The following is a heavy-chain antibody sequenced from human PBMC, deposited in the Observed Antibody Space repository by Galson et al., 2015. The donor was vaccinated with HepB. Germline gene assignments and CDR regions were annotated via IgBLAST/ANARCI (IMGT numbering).Heavy chain of an antibody. CDR2: IRCKASSHAS. CDR1: GFTFSGFA. D-gene: IGHD1-26*01. Sequence: SLRLSCAASGFTFSGFAIHWVRQTPGKGLEWVGRIRCKASSHASAYTASLKGRFTISRDDSKNTAYLHMNRLKTEDTAVYYCARWGDLSGYSILWGQGTLVTVSS. V-gene: IGHV3-73*01. J-gene: IGHJ4*02. CDR3: ARWGDLSGYSIL.